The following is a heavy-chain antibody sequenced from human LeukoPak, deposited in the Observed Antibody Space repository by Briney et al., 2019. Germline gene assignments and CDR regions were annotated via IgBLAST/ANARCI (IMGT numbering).Heavy chain of an antibody. Sequence: GGSLRLSCAASGFTFSTYWMSWVRQAPGKGPEWVANIMGDGSEKYYVVSVKGRFTTSRDNAKNSLYLQMNSLKTEDTAVYYCATALYDWNDVNYWGQGTLVTVSS. J-gene: IGHJ4*02. CDR1: GFTFSTYW. V-gene: IGHV3-7*03. CDR3: ATALYDWNDVNY. CDR2: IMGDGSEK. D-gene: IGHD1-1*01.